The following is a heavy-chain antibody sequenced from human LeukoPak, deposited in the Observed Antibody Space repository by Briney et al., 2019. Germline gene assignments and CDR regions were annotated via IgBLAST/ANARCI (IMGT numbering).Heavy chain of an antibody. CDR1: GGTFSSYA. V-gene: IGHV1-69*04. CDR3: ASKLDYYDSAFDP. J-gene: IGHJ5*02. D-gene: IGHD3-22*01. CDR2: IIPILGIA. Sequence: ASVKVSCKASGGTFSSYAISWVRQAPGQGLEWMGRIIPILGIANYAQKFQGRVTITADKSTSTAYTELSSLRSEDTAVYYCASKLDYYDSAFDPWGQGTLVTVSS.